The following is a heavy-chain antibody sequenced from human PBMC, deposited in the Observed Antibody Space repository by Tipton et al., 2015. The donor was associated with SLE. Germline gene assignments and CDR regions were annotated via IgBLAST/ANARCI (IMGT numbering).Heavy chain of an antibody. J-gene: IGHJ6*02. Sequence: SLRLSCAASGFTFSSYGMHWVRQAPGKGLEWVAFIRYDGSNKYYADSVKGRFTISRDNSKNTLYLQMNSLRAEDTAVYYCAKSPGGYSRSFRGGYYYGMDVWGQGTTVTVSS. CDR2: IRYDGSNK. CDR1: GFTFSSYG. D-gene: IGHD6-6*01. CDR3: AKSPGGYSRSFRGGYYYGMDV. V-gene: IGHV3-30*02.